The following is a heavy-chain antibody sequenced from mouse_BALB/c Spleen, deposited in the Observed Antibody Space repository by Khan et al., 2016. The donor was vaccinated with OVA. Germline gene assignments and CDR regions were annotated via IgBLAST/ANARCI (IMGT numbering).Heavy chain of an antibody. V-gene: IGHV1-4*01. D-gene: IGHD2-14*01. CDR2: INPNNGYT. J-gene: IGHJ3*01. Sequence: QMQLEESGAELARPGASVKMSCKASGYTFTSYTIHWIKLRPGQGLEWIGYINPNNGYTNYTQKFKDKATLTADKSSTPVYMQLSSLTSDDSAVFNWVRGGTDYRNDGWFDYWGQGTLVTVSA. CDR3: VRGGTDYRNDGWFDY. CDR1: GYTFTSYT.